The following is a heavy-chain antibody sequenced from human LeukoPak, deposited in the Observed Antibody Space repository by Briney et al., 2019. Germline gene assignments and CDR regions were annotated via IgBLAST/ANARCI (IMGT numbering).Heavy chain of an antibody. V-gene: IGHV4-59*12. CDR2: IYYSGST. J-gene: IGHJ5*02. Sequence: PSETLSLTCTVSGGSISSYYWSWIRQPPGKGLEWIGYIYYSGSTYYNPSLKSRVTISVDTSKNQFSLKLSSVTAADTAVYYCARLVVPAAMGGWFDPWGQGTLVTVSS. D-gene: IGHD2-2*01. CDR1: GGSISSYY. CDR3: ARLVVPAAMGGWFDP.